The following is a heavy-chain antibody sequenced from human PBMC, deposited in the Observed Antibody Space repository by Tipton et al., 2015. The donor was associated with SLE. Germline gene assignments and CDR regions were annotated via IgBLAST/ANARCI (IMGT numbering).Heavy chain of an antibody. J-gene: IGHJ2*01. CDR1: GFTFDDYA. CDR3: ARGNASSGFYWYFDL. Sequence: EASGFTFDDYAMHWVRQAPGKGLEWVSGISWNSGSIGYADSVKGRFTISRDNAKNSLYLQMNSLRAEDTALYYCARGNASSGFYWYFDLWGRGTLVTVSS. D-gene: IGHD6-19*01. V-gene: IGHV3-9*01. CDR2: ISWNSGSI.